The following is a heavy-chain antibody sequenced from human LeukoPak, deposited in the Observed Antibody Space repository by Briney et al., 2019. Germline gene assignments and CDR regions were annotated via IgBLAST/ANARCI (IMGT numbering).Heavy chain of an antibody. Sequence: SVKVSCKASGGTFSSYTISWVRQAPGQGLEWMGRIIPILGIANYAQKFQGRVTITADKSTSTAYMELSSLRSEDTAVYYCARAGTASGWYFDLRGRGTLVTVSS. D-gene: IGHD1-1*01. CDR3: ARAGTASGWYFDL. CDR1: GGTFSSYT. V-gene: IGHV1-69*02. CDR2: IIPILGIA. J-gene: IGHJ2*01.